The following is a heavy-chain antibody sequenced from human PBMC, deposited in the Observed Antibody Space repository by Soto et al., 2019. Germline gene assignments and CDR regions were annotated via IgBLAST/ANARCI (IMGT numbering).Heavy chain of an antibody. CDR3: ATLGAVAFDI. CDR1: GYTFTSYY. D-gene: IGHD3-16*01. CDR2: IDPSGGST. V-gene: IGHV1-46*01. J-gene: IGHJ3*02. Sequence: ASVKVSCKASGYTFTSYYMHWVRQAPGQGLEWMGIIDPSGGSTSYAQKFQGRVTMTRDTSTSTVYMELSSLRSEDTAVYYCATLGAVAFDIWGQGTMLTVTS.